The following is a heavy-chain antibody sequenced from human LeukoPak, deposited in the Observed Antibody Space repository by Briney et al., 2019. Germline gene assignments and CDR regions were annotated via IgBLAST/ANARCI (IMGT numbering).Heavy chain of an antibody. V-gene: IGHV1-69*02. Sequence: SVKVSCKASGGTFSSYTISWVRQAHGQGIEWMGGIIPILGIANYAQKFQRTVTITPDKSTSTAYMELSSLRSEDTAVYYCANSQRRFLEELYYYYYMDVWGKGTTVTVSS. CDR1: GGTFSSYT. CDR3: ANSQRRFLEELYYYYYMDV. J-gene: IGHJ6*03. CDR2: IIPILGIA. D-gene: IGHD3-3*01.